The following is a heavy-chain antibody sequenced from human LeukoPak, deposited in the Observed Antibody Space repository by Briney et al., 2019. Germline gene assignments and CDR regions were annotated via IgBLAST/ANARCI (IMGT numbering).Heavy chain of an antibody. CDR2: ISSSSSYI. D-gene: IGHD4-17*01. V-gene: IGHV3-21*01. Sequence: GGSLRLSCAASGFTFSSYSMNWVRQAPGKGLEWVSSISSSSSYIYYADSVKGRFTISRDNAKNSLYLQVNSLRAEDTAVYYCARVVDYGDYYHDYWGQGTLVTVSS. CDR1: GFTFSSYS. CDR3: ARVVDYGDYYHDY. J-gene: IGHJ4*02.